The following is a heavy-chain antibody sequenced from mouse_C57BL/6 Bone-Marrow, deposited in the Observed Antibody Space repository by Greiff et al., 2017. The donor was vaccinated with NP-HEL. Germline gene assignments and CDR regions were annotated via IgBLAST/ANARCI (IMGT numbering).Heavy chain of an antibody. CDR3: TTGYYGSSPYYFDY. V-gene: IGHV14-4*01. CDR2: IDPENGDT. J-gene: IGHJ2*01. CDR1: GFNIKDDY. Sequence: EVQLQQSGAELVRPGASVKLSCTASGFNIKDDYMHWVKQRPEQGLEWIGRIDPENGDTEYASKFQGKATITADTSSNTAYLQLSSLTSEDTAVYYCTTGYYGSSPYYFDYWGQGTTLTVSS. D-gene: IGHD1-1*01.